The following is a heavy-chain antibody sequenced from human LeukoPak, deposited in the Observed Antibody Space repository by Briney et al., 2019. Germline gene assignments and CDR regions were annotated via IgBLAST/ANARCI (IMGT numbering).Heavy chain of an antibody. Sequence: GSLRLSGAGSRFTFNTYAMSWVRQAPGNGLEWVSSIFGGGGTYYADSLKSRFTISRDNSKNTLYLQMNSLRAEDTAVYYCAKGNSGYNSGYYYHFFDYWGQGTLVTVSS. CDR3: AKGNSGYNSGYYYHFFDY. J-gene: IGHJ4*02. V-gene: IGHV3-23*01. D-gene: IGHD5-12*01. CDR2: IFGGGGT. CDR1: RFTFNTYA.